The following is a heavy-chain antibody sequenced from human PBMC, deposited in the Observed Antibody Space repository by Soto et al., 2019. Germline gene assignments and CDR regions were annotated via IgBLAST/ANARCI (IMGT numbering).Heavy chain of an antibody. Sequence: EVQLLESGGGLVQPGGSLRLSCAASGFTFSSYAMSWVRQAPGKGLEWVSAISGSGGSTYYADSVKGRFTISRDNSENPLYLQINSLRAEDTAVYYCAKDPKGGPRFYGSGSYYAYWGQGTLVTVSS. CDR2: ISGSGGST. CDR3: AKDPKGGPRFYGSGSYYAY. CDR1: GFTFSSYA. D-gene: IGHD3-10*01. V-gene: IGHV3-23*01. J-gene: IGHJ4*02.